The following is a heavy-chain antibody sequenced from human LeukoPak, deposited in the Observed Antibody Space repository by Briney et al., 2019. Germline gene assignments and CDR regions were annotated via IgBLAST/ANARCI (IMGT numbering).Heavy chain of an antibody. V-gene: IGHV1-18*01. CDR2: ISAYNGNT. D-gene: IGHD2-15*01. CDR1: GYTFTSYG. Sequence: ASVKVSCKASGYTFTSYGISWVRQAPGQGLEWMGWISAYNGNTNYAQKFQGRVTMTRDTSISTAYMELSRLRSDDTAVYYCARGLGYCSGGSCYYDPFDYWGQGTLVTVSS. CDR3: ARGLGYCSGGSCYYDPFDY. J-gene: IGHJ4*02.